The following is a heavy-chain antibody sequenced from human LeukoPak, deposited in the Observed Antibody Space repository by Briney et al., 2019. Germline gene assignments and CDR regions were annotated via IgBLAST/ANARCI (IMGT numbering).Heavy chain of an antibody. CDR3: ARVLGSSGFYYFDC. V-gene: IGHV4-59*01. CDR2: IHYSGST. D-gene: IGHD3-22*01. CDR1: GGSISSYY. Sequence: SETLSLTCTVSGGSISSYYWSWIRQSPEKGLEWIGYIHYSGSTNYNPSLKGRVTISVDRPKNLFPLKLSPVTAADTAVYYCARVLGSSGFYYFDCWGQGTLVTVSS. J-gene: IGHJ4*02.